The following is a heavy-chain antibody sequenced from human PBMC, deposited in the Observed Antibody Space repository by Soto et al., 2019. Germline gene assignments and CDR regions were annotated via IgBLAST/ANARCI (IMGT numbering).Heavy chain of an antibody. J-gene: IGHJ6*02. CDR3: ARDLPTMDV. CDR2: IRAYNGNT. Sequence: QVQLGQSGAEVKKPGASVKVSFKASDYTFTGYGISWVRQAPGQGLEWMGWIRAYNGNTNYAQKLQGRVTMTTDTSTSTADMELRSLRSDDTAVYYCARDLPTMDVWGQGTTVTVSS. V-gene: IGHV1-18*01. CDR1: DYTFTGYG.